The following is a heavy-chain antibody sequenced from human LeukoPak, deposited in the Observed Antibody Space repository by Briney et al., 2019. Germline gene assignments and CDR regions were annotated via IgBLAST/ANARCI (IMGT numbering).Heavy chain of an antibody. CDR3: ARDSHRSTIFGVIIPLGFDY. CDR2: IYYSGST. V-gene: IGHV4-39*07. CDR1: GGSISSSSYY. Sequence: SETLSLTCTVSGGSISSSSYYWGWIRQPPGKGLEWIGSIYYSGSTYYNPSLKSRVTISVDTSKNQFSLKLSSVTAADTAVYYCARDSHRSTIFGVIIPLGFDYWGQGTLVTVSS. D-gene: IGHD3-3*01. J-gene: IGHJ4*02.